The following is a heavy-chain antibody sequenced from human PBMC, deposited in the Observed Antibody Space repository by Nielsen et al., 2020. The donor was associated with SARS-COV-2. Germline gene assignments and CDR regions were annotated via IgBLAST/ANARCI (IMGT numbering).Heavy chain of an antibody. CDR3: ARDAAYSRFDY. CDR1: GFTFSRHV. V-gene: IGHV3-7*05. D-gene: IGHD4-11*01. CDR2: INEDGSVV. Sequence: GGSLRLSCAASGFTFSRHVMYWVRQAPGKGLEWVANINEDGSVVNYVDSVKGRFTISRDNAGKSLYLQMNSLRAEDTAVYYCARDAAYSRFDYWGQGTLVTVSS. J-gene: IGHJ4*02.